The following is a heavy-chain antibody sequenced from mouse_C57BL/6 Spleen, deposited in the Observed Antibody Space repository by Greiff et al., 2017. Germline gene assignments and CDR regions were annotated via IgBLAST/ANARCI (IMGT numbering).Heavy chain of an antibody. CDR1: GYSFTNYK. CDR2: INPGCGGT. CDR3: ARNSNAMDY. V-gene: IGHV1-54*01. J-gene: IGHJ4*01. Sequence: VQLQQSGAELVRPGTSVKISCKASGYSFTNYKINWVKQRPGQCLEWIGVINPGCGGTNYNEKFKGKATLTADKSSSTAYMQLSSLTSEDSAVYFCARNSNAMDYWGQGTSVTVSS.